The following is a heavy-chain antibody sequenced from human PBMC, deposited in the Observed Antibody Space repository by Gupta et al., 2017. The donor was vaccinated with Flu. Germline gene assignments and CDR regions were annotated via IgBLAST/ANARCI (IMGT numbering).Heavy chain of an antibody. V-gene: IGHV3-11*01. J-gene: IGHJ4*02. Sequence: QVQLVGSGGGLVKPGGSLSLSCAVSGFTFSDYYMSWIRQAPGKGLDWVSYISPSGSTIYYADSVKGRFTISRDNAENSLYLQVNSLRVEDTAVYYCARGKYDFDYWGQGTLVTVSS. D-gene: IGHD2-8*01. CDR3: ARGKYDFDY. CDR2: ISPSGSTI. CDR1: GFTFSDYY.